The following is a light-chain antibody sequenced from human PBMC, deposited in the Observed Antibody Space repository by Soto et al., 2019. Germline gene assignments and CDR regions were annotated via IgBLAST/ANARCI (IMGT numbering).Light chain of an antibody. Sequence: DIVMTQSPLSLPVTPGEPASISCRSSQSLLYSNENTYLDWYVQKPGQSPQLRIYLVSDRASGVPDRFSGSGSGTAFTLEISRVEAEDVGVYYCMQALQTPYTFGQGTKLEIK. J-gene: IGKJ2*01. V-gene: IGKV2-28*01. CDR3: MQALQTPYT. CDR1: QSLLYSNENTY. CDR2: LVS.